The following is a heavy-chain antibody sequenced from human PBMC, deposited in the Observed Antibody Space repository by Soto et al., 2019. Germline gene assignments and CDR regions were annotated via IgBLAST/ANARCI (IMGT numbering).Heavy chain of an antibody. V-gene: IGHV3-23*01. CDR1: GFTFASYA. J-gene: IGHJ3*02. CDR2: SSSSGEST. Sequence: PGGSLRLSCAASGFTFASYAMTWVRQAPGKGLEWVSVSSSSGESTYYADSVKGRFTMSRDNSKNTLYLQMNSLRAEDTAVYYCAKGRITSYYDGLDIWGQGTMVTVSS. D-gene: IGHD2-2*01. CDR3: AKGRITSYYDGLDI.